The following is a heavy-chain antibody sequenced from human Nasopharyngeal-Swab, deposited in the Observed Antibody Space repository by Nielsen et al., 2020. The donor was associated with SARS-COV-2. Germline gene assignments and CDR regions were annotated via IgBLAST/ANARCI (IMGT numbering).Heavy chain of an antibody. V-gene: IGHV4-30-4*08. Sequence: SETLSLTCTVSGGSISSGDYYWSWIHQSPGKGLEWIGYIYYSGSTYYNPSLKRRVTISVETSKNQFSLKLSSVTAADTAVYYCARVYYYYDYMDVWGKGTTVTVSS. J-gene: IGHJ6*03. CDR2: IYYSGST. CDR3: ARVYYYYDYMDV. CDR1: GGSISSGDYY.